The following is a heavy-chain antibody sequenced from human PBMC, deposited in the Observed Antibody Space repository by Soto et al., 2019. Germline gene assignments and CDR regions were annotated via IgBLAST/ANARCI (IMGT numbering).Heavy chain of an antibody. J-gene: IGHJ4*02. CDR3: ARDLRITMIAGEVDY. V-gene: IGHV1-18*01. CDR2: ISAYNGNT. CDR1: GYTFTSYG. D-gene: IGHD3-22*01. Sequence: QVQLVQSGAEVKKPGASVKVSCKASGYTFTSYGISWVRQAPEQGLEWMGWISAYNGNTNYAQKLQGRVTMTTDTSTSTAYMELRSLRSDDTAVYYCARDLRITMIAGEVDYWGQGTLVTVSS.